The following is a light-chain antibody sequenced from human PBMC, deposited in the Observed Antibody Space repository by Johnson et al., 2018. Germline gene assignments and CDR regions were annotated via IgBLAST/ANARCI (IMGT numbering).Light chain of an antibody. Sequence: QSVLTQPPSVSAAPGQKVTISCSGSSSNIGNNYVSWYQQLPGTAPKLLIYENNKRPPGIPDRFSGSKSGTSATLAITGLQPGDEADYYCGTWDSSLSAGNVFGTGTKVTVL. CDR3: GTWDSSLSAGNV. CDR2: ENN. J-gene: IGLJ1*01. CDR1: SSNIGNNY. V-gene: IGLV1-51*02.